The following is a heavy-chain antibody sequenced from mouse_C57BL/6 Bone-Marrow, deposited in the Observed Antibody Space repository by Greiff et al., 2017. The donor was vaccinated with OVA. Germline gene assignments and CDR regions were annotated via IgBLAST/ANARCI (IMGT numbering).Heavy chain of an antibody. V-gene: IGHV1-64*01. CDR1: GYTFTSYW. J-gene: IGHJ2*01. Sequence: VQLQQPGAELVKPGASVKLSCKASGYTFTSYWMHWVKQRPGQGLEWIGMIHPNSGSTNYNEKFKSKATLTVDKSSSTAYMQLSSLTSEDSAVYYCALIYYYGSSYVRVYWGQGTTLTVSS. D-gene: IGHD1-1*01. CDR2: IHPNSGST. CDR3: ALIYYYGSSYVRVY.